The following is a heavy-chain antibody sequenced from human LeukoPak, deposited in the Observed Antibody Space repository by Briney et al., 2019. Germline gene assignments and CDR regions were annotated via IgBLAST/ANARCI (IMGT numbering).Heavy chain of an antibody. D-gene: IGHD2-21*02. CDR3: TRVGLRGVTGEYHALDV. J-gene: IGHJ6*02. Sequence: GGSLRLSCAASGFTLSDHDMHWVRQVTGKGLEWVAVIFASGGTYYAGSVKGRFTISRENAKNSLHLQMSSLRAGDTAVYYCTRVGLRGVTGEYHALDVWGQGTTVTVSS. V-gene: IGHV3-13*01. CDR1: GFTLSDHD. CDR2: IFASGGT.